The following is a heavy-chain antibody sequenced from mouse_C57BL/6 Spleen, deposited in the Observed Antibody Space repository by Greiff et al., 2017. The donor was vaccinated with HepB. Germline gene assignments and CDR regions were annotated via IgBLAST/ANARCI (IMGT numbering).Heavy chain of an antibody. V-gene: IGHV1-18*01. D-gene: IGHD4-1*01. CDR2: INPNNGGT. J-gene: IGHJ2*01. Sequence: VQLQQSGPELVKPGASVKIPCKASGYTFTDYNMDWVKQSHGKSLEWIGDINPNNGGTNYNQKFKGKATLTVDKSSSTAYMELRSLTSEDTAVYYCARGEMGRLLDYWGQGTTLTVSS. CDR1: GYTFTDYN. CDR3: ARGEMGRLLDY.